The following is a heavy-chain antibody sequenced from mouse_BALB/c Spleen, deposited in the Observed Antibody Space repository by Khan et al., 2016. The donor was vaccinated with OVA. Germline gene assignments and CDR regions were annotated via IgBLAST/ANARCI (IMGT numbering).Heavy chain of an antibody. J-gene: IGHJ3*01. CDR2: VNPNTDNT. Sequence: VQLKQSGPDLVKPGASVKISCKASGFSFTLYYMSWVKQSHGKSLEWIGRVNPNTDNTNYNQEFKGKAILTVDKSSNTAYMELRSLTSEDSAVYFCERGYDFFASWGQGTLVTVSA. CDR1: GFSFTLYY. D-gene: IGHD2-14*01. CDR3: ERGYDFFAS. V-gene: IGHV1-26*01.